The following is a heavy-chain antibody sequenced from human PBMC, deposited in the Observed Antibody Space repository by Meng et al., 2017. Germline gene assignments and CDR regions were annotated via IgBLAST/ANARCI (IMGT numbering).Heavy chain of an antibody. D-gene: IGHD4-17*01. V-gene: IGHV3-11*01. CDR2: ISSSGSTI. J-gene: IGHJ4*02. CDR3: ARHRTTVTTAFDY. CDR1: GFTFSDYY. Sequence: GESLKISCAASGFTFSDYYMSWIRQAPGKGLEWVSYISSSGSTIYYADSVKGRFTISRDNAENSLYLQMNSLRAEDTAVYYCARHRTTVTTAFDYWGQGTLVTVSS.